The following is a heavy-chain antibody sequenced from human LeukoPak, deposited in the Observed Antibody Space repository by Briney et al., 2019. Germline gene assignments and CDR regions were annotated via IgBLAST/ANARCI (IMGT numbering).Heavy chain of an antibody. V-gene: IGHV3-23*01. CDR1: GFTFSSYG. CDR2: ISGSGVST. D-gene: IGHD1-26*01. CDR3: TTDGVGAEGATYDN. Sequence: PGGSLRLSCAGSGFTFSSYGMSWVRQTPGKGLEWVSAISGSGVSTYYVDSVKGRFTISRDNSKNTLVLQMNSLKTEDTAVYYCTTDGVGAEGATYDNWGQGTLVSVSS. J-gene: IGHJ4*02.